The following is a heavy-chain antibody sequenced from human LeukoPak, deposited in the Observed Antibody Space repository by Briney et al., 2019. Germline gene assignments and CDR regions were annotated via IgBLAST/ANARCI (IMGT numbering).Heavy chain of an antibody. CDR3: ARVVYYYDSSGSYPNAFDI. CDR2: IYHSGST. Sequence: SETLSLTCTVSGGSVSSGSYYWSWIRQPPGKGLEWIGEIYHSGSTNYNPSLKSRVTISVDKSKNQFSLKLSSVTAADTAVYYCARVVYYYDSSGSYPNAFDIWGQGTMVTVSS. CDR1: GGSVSSGSYY. J-gene: IGHJ3*02. V-gene: IGHV4-61*01. D-gene: IGHD3-22*01.